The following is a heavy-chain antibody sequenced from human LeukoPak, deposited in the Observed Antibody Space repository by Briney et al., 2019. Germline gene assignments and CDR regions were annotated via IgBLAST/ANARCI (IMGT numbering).Heavy chain of an antibody. J-gene: IGHJ6*03. CDR1: GGSISSSGYY. V-gene: IGHV4-39*07. CDR2: IYYSGST. CDR3: ARGPISSGYIYYYYMDV. Sequence: SETLSLTCSVSGGSISSSGYYWGWIRQPPGKGLEWIGSIYYSGSTYYNPSLKSRVTISIDTSKNQFSLKLSSVTAADTAVYYCARGPISSGYIYYYYMDVWGKGTTVTISS. D-gene: IGHD3-3*01.